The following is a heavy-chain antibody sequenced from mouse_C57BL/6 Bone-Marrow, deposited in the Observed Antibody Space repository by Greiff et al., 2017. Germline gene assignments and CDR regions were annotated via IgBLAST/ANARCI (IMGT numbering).Heavy chain of an antibody. Sequence: QVQLQQPGAELVRPGSSVKLSCKASGYTFTSYWMHWVKQRPIQGLEWIGNIDPSDSETHYNQKFKDKATLTVDKSSTTAYMQLSSLTSDDSAVYYCARGRWFPAMDYWGQGTSVTVSS. CDR1: GYTFTSYW. CDR3: ARGRWFPAMDY. V-gene: IGHV1-52*01. D-gene: IGHD2-3*01. J-gene: IGHJ4*01. CDR2: IDPSDSET.